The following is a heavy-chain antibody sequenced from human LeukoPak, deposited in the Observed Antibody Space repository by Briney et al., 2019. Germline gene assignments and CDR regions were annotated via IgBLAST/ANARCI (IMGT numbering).Heavy chain of an antibody. CDR3: ARREPLYGSGSYNYYYYGMDV. D-gene: IGHD3-10*01. J-gene: IGHJ6*02. Sequence: ASVKVSCKASGYIFTGYYMHWVRQAPGQGLEWMGIINPSGGSTSYAQKFQGRVTMTRDTSTSTVYMELSSLRSEDTAVYYCARREPLYGSGSYNYYYYGMDVWGQGTTVTVSS. CDR1: GYIFTGYY. V-gene: IGHV1-46*01. CDR2: INPSGGST.